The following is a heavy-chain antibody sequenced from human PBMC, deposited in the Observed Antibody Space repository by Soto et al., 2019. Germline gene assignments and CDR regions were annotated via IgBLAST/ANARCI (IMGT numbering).Heavy chain of an antibody. V-gene: IGHV1-69*13. D-gene: IGHD1-26*01. CDR3: ARDSGRSGSYDKQYFDY. Sequence: ASVKVSCKASGGTFSSYAISWVRQAPGQGLEWMGGIIPIFGTANYAQKFQGRVTITADESTSTAYMELSSLRSEDTAVYYCARDSGRSGSYDKQYFDYWGQGTLVTVSS. CDR2: IIPIFGTA. CDR1: GGTFSSYA. J-gene: IGHJ4*02.